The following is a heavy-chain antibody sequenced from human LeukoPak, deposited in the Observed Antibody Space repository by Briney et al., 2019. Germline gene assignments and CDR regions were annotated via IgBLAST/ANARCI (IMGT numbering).Heavy chain of an antibody. V-gene: IGHV1-8*01. Sequence: GASVTVSCKASGYTFTSYDINWVRQATGQGLEWMGWMNPNSGNTGYAQKFQGRVTMTRNTSISTAYMELSSLRSEDTAVYYCARGLDYYGSGSPGRDYYYYHMDVWGKGATVTVSS. J-gene: IGHJ6*03. CDR3: ARGLDYYGSGSPGRDYYYYHMDV. D-gene: IGHD3-10*01. CDR2: MNPNSGNT. CDR1: GYTFTSYD.